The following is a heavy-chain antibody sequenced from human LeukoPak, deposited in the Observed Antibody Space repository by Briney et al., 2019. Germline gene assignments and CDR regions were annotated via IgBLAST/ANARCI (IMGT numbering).Heavy chain of an antibody. D-gene: IGHD3-10*01. Sequence: SETLSLTCTVSGGSISSYYWSWIRQPPGKGLEWIGYIYYSGSTNYNPSLKSRVTISVDTSKNQFSLKLSSVTAADTAVYYCARGTLTYYYGSGDEPDYWGQGTLVTVSS. J-gene: IGHJ4*02. CDR2: IYYSGST. CDR1: GGSISSYY. V-gene: IGHV4-59*08. CDR3: ARGTLTYYYGSGDEPDY.